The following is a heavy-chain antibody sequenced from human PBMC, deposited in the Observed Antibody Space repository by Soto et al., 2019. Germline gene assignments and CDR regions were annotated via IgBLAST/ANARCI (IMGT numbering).Heavy chain of an antibody. D-gene: IGHD2-15*01. CDR1: GGSFSGYY. V-gene: IGHV4-34*01. J-gene: IGHJ3*02. CDR2: INHSGST. CDR3: ARDFYCSGGSCYLGAFDI. Sequence: QVQLQQWGAGLLKPSETLSLTCAVYGGSFSGYYWSWIRQPPGKGLEWIGEINHSGSTNYNPSLKNRVTISVDTSKNQFSLKLSSVTAADTAVYYCARDFYCSGGSCYLGAFDIWGQGTMVTVSS.